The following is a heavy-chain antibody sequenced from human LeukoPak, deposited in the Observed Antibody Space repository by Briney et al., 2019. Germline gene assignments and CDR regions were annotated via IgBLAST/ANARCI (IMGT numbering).Heavy chain of an antibody. CDR2: IYSGGST. V-gene: IGHV3-66*01. J-gene: IGHJ1*01. D-gene: IGHD2-2*01. CDR1: GFTVSSNY. Sequence: GGSLRLSCAASGFTVSSNYMSWVRQAPGKGLEWVSVIYSGGSTYYADSVKGRFTISRDNSKNTLYLQMNSLRAEDTAVYYCARGGRCSSTSCYEEYFQHWGQGTLVTVSS. CDR3: ARGGRCSSTSCYEEYFQH.